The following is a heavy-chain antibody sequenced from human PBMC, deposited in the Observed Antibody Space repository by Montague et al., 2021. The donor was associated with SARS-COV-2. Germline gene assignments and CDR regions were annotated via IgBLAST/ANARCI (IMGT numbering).Heavy chain of an antibody. D-gene: IGHD6-19*01. CDR3: ARGDEGQWLVHYYYYGMDV. CDR1: GDSVSSNSAA. Sequence: CAISGDSVSSNSAAWNWIRQSPSRGLEWLGRTYYRSKWYNDYAVSVKSRITINPDTSKNQFSLQLNSVTPEDTAVYYCARGDEGQWLVHYYYYGMDVWGQGTTVTVSS. CDR2: TYYRSKWYN. J-gene: IGHJ6*02. V-gene: IGHV6-1*01.